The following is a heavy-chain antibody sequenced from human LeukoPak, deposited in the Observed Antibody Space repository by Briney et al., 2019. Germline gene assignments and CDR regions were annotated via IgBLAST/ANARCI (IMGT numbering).Heavy chain of an antibody. D-gene: IGHD2-15*01. CDR1: GFIFSTYD. V-gene: IGHV3-23*01. Sequence: GGSLRLSCAASGFIFSTYDMSWVRQAPGKGPEWVSGISGSGGTTYDADSVKGRFTISRDNSKNTLYLQMNSLRAEDTAVYYCAKDRGGYCSGGSCQGAFHYWGQGTLVTVSS. J-gene: IGHJ4*02. CDR3: AKDRGGYCSGGSCQGAFHY. CDR2: ISGSGGTT.